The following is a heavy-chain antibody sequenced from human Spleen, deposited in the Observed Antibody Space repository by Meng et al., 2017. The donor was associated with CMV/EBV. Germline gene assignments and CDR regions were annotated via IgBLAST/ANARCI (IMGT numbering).Heavy chain of an antibody. D-gene: IGHD3-16*01. CDR3: ARSSGGRMTSYNYFDP. Sequence: SQTLSLTCAVSGDSVSCGGCFWTWIRQPPGKGLEWIGYVSYAGNTKYNPSLMSRVTMSLDTTRDQFSLRLNFVIAADTAVYYCARSSGGRMTSYNYFDPWGQGALVTVSS. V-gene: IGHV4-61*08. CDR1: GDSVSCGGCF. J-gene: IGHJ5*02. CDR2: VSYAGNT.